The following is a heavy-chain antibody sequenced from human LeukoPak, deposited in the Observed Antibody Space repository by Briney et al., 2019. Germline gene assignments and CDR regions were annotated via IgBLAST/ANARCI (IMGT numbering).Heavy chain of an antibody. CDR2: ISYDGSNK. CDR1: GFTFSSYG. D-gene: IGHD3-10*01. Sequence: SGGSLTLSCAASGFTFSSYGMRWVRQPPGKGLEWVAVISYDGSNKYYADSVKGRFTISRDNSKNSLYLQMNSLRTEDTALYYCAKGKNTGSYLSHVDYWGQGTLVTVSS. V-gene: IGHV3-30*18. J-gene: IGHJ4*02. CDR3: AKGKNTGSYLSHVDY.